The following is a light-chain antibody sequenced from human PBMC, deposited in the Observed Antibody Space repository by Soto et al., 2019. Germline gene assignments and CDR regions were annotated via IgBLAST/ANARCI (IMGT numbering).Light chain of an antibody. CDR1: SSNIGSNT. J-gene: IGLJ2*01. V-gene: IGLV1-44*01. CDR2: KNN. Sequence: QAVVTQPPSASGTPGQRVTISCSGSSSNIGSNTVNWYQQLPGTAPKLLIYKNNQRPSGFPDRFSGSKSGTSASLAISGLQSEDEADYYCAAWDDSLNALFGGGTKVTVL. CDR3: AAWDDSLNAL.